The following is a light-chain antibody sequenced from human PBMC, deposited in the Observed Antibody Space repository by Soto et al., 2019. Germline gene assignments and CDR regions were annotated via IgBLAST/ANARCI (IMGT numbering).Light chain of an antibody. J-gene: IGKJ2*01. V-gene: IGKV1-39*01. CDR1: QNISNY. CDR3: QQSYNSYT. Sequence: DIQMTQSPSSLSASVGDRVTISCRAGQNISNYLNWYQQKPGKAPKLLIYGAYNLQSGVPSRFSGSGSGTDFTLIISSLQPEDSATYYCQQSYNSYTFGQGTKLEIK. CDR2: GAY.